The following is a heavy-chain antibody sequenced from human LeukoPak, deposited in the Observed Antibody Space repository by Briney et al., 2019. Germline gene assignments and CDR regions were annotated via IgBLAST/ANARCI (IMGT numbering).Heavy chain of an antibody. CDR3: TRDEF. J-gene: IGHJ3*01. CDR1: GFTFSNYW. V-gene: IGHV3-7*05. CDR2: MKKDGSEK. Sequence: GGSLRLSCAGSGFTFSNYWMSWVRQAPGKGLEWVANMKKDGSEKYYVDSVKGRFTISRDNAKNSLYLQMDGLRAEDTAVYYCTRDEFWGQGTMVTVSS.